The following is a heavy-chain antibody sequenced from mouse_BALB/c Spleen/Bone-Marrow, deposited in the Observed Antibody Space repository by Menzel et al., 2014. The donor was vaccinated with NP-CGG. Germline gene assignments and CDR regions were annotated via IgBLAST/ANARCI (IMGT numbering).Heavy chain of an antibody. CDR3: ARDYGNLHYYAIDY. J-gene: IGHJ4*01. CDR1: GFTFTDYY. CDR2: IRNKANGYTT. Sequence: EVHLVESGGGLVQPGGSLRLSCATSGFTFTDYYMSWVRQPPGKALEWLGFIRNKANGYTTEYSASVKGRFTISRDNSQSSLYLQMNTLRAEDSATYYCARDYGNLHYYAIDYWGQGTSVTVSS. D-gene: IGHD2-1*01. V-gene: IGHV7-3*02.